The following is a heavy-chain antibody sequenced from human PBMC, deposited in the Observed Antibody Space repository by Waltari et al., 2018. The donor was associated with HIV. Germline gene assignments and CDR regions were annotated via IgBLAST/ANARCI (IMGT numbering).Heavy chain of an antibody. CDR2: ISSSGTFT. CDR1: GFTFNSYS. Sequence: EMQLVESGGGPVKPGGSLRLSCRASGFTFNSYSLNWVRQAPGKGLEWISSISSSGTFTHYAESVKGRFTISIDNANKSVYLQMNSLRAEDTAVYYCARDSRDNSWSLNFFDPWGQGTLVTVSS. CDR3: ARDSRDNSWSLNFFDP. V-gene: IGHV3-21*01. J-gene: IGHJ5*02. D-gene: IGHD6-13*01.